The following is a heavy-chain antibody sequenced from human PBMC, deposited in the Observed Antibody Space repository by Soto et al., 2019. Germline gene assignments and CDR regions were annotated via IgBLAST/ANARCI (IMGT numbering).Heavy chain of an antibody. V-gene: IGHV4-34*01. Sequence: QVQLQQWGAGLLKPSETLSLTCAVYGGSFSGYYWSWIRQPPGRGLERIGEINHSGSTNDNPSLKSRVTMSVDTSKNQFSLKLSSVTAADTAVYFCARAVGGYDFWSASYYYYYYMDVWGKGTTVTVSS. CDR2: INHSGST. CDR1: GGSFSGYY. CDR3: ARAVGGYDFWSASYYYYYYMDV. D-gene: IGHD3-3*01. J-gene: IGHJ6*03.